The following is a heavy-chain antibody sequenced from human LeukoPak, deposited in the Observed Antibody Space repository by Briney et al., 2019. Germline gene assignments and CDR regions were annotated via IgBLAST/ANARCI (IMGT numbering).Heavy chain of an antibody. CDR1: GYTFTSYG. Sequence: GSVKVSCKASGYTFTSYGISWVRQAPGQGLEWMGWISAYNGNTNYAQKLQGRVTMTTDTSTSTAYMELRSLRSDDTAVYYCAREVDTAMAPYFDYWGQGTLVTVSS. CDR2: ISAYNGNT. D-gene: IGHD5-18*01. V-gene: IGHV1-18*01. J-gene: IGHJ4*02. CDR3: AREVDTAMAPYFDY.